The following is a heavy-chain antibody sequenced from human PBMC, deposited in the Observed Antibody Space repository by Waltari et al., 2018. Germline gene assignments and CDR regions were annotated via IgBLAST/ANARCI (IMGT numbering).Heavy chain of an antibody. CDR1: GGSISSTDYY. J-gene: IGHJ4*02. CDR3: ARFLSGSYFDY. Sequence: QVQLQESGPGLVKPSQTLSLTCTVSGGSISSTDYYWSWIRQPPAGGLEWIGYIYSTGRTYYKSSPKSLIAMSLDRSKNQLSLKLRSVTAADTAVYFCARFLSGSYFDYWGQGTLVPVSS. CDR2: IYSTGRT. V-gene: IGHV4-30-4*08. D-gene: IGHD5-12*01.